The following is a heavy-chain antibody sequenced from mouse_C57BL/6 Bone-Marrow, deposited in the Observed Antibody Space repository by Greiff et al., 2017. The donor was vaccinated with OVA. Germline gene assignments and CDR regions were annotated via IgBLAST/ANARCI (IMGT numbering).Heavy chain of an antibody. Sequence: VQLVESGAELARPGASVQLSCKASGYTFTSYGISWVKQRTGQGLEWIGEIYPRSGNTYYNEKFKGKATLTADKSSSTAYMELRSLTSEDSAVYFCARRGGYAMDYWGQGTSVTVSS. V-gene: IGHV1-81*01. CDR1: GYTFTSYG. J-gene: IGHJ4*01. CDR2: IYPRSGNT. CDR3: ARRGGYAMDY.